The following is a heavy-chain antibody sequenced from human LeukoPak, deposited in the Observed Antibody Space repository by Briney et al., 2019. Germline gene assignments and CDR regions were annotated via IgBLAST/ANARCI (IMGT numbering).Heavy chain of an antibody. V-gene: IGHV5-51*01. D-gene: IGHD4-4*01. CDR1: GYTFTSYW. J-gene: IGHJ4*02. CDR2: IYPADSST. Sequence: GESLKISCKGSGYTFTSYWIGWVRQMPGKGLEWMGIIYPADSSTRYSPSFQGQVTISTDKSISTAYLQWSSLKASDTAMYYCARHPSGYPMTTATTLDYWGQGTLVTVSS. CDR3: ARHPSGYPMTTATTLDY.